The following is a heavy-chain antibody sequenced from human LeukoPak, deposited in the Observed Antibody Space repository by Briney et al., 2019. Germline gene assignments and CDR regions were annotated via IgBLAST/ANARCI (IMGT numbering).Heavy chain of an antibody. CDR1: GFTFSNYC. Sequence: GGSLRVSCAASGFTFSNYCMHWVRQIPGKGLVWVSRICPDGTVTNYADSVKGRFTISRDNAKNMVFLQMNSLRADDTAVYYCVRDFRSADYWGQGILVTVSP. J-gene: IGHJ4*02. CDR3: VRDFRSADY. CDR2: ICPDGTVT. V-gene: IGHV3-74*01.